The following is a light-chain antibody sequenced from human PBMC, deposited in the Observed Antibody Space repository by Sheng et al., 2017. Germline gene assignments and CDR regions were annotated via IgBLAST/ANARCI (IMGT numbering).Light chain of an antibody. CDR2: KAS. CDR1: QSIENW. Sequence: DIQMTQSPSTLSAFVRDRVTITCRASQSIENWLAWYQHKPGKAPKLLIYKASNLQNGVPSRFSGGGSGTEFTLTISSLEPDDSATYYCQQYNTYFYTFGQGTKLEI. V-gene: IGKV1-5*03. CDR3: QQYNTYFYT. J-gene: IGKJ2*01.